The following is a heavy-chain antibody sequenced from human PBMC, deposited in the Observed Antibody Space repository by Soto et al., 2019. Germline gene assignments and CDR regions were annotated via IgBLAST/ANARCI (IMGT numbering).Heavy chain of an antibody. J-gene: IGHJ4*02. CDR3: AKDSYGSGSPVPDY. CDR1: GFTFRTYA. V-gene: IGHV3-23*01. D-gene: IGHD3-10*01. Sequence: GGSLRLSCAASGFTFRTYAMSWVRQAPGKGLEWVSSITSSGGTTYYADSVKGRITISRDNSKNTLYLQINSLRAEDTAIYYCAKDSYGSGSPVPDYWGQGTLVTVS. CDR2: ITSSGGTT.